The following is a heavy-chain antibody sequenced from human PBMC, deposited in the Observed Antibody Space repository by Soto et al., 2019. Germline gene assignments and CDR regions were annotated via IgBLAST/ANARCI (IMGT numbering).Heavy chain of an antibody. J-gene: IGHJ3*02. D-gene: IGHD3-22*01. Sequence: GASVKVSCKASGGTFSSDAIRWVRQAPGQGLEWMGGIIPIFGTANYAQKFQGRVTITADESTSTAYMELSSLRSEDTAVYYCARRRITMIVVVMVDDAFAIWGKGTMVPVSS. CDR3: ARRRITMIVVVMVDDAFAI. V-gene: IGHV1-69*01. CDR2: IIPIFGTA. CDR1: GGTFSSDA.